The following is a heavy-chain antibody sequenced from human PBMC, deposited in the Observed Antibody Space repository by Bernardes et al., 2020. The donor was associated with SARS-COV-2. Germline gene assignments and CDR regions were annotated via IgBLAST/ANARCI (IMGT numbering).Heavy chain of an antibody. CDR2: IKSKTDGGTT. J-gene: IGHJ5*02. D-gene: IGHD3-3*01. CDR3: TTDLSYYGFWSGPLGFNWFDP. CDR1: GFTFSNAW. V-gene: IGHV3-15*01. Sequence: GSLRLSCAASGFTFSNAWMSWVRQAPGKGQEWVGRIKSKTDGGTTDYAAPVKGRFTISRDDSKNTLYLQMNSLKTEDTAVYYCTTDLSYYGFWSGPLGFNWFDPWGQGTLVTVSS.